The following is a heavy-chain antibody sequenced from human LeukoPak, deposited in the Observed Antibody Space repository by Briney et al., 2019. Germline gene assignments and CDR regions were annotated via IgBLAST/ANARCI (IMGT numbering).Heavy chain of an antibody. D-gene: IGHD3-10*01. CDR1: GFIFSTYN. J-gene: IGHJ4*02. CDR2: IGTSGDYI. V-gene: IGHV3-21*04. CDR3: ARDRMVRGGLDY. Sequence: GGSLRLSCTASGFIFSTYNMNWVRQAPGKGLEWVSSIGTSGDYIYYADSVQGRFTISRDDAKNSLYLQLNSLRAEDTAVYYCARDRMVRGGLDYWGQGTLVTVSS.